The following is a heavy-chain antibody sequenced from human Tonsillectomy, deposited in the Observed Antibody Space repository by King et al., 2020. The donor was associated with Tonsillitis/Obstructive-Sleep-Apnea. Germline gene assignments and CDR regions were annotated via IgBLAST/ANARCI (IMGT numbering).Heavy chain of an antibody. CDR3: ARIRSTSCYEDY. J-gene: IGHJ4*02. V-gene: IGHV2-70*15. CDR1: GVSLSTSGMC. CDR2: MDWYDAA. Sequence: QVTLKESGPALVKPTQTLTLPCTFSGVSLSTSGMCVSGIRQPPGKALEWLARMDWYDAAYYTTSLKTRLTISKDTSKNQVVLTMTNMDPADTAMYYCARIRSTSCYEDYWGQGTLVTVSS. D-gene: IGHD2-2*01.